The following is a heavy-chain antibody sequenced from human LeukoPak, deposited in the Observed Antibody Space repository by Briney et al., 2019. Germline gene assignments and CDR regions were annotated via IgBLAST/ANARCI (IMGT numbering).Heavy chain of an antibody. CDR2: INRIGDRT. CDR1: RVTFDDYG. J-gene: IGHJ6*03. CDR3: ARDLYSSSWYGSRNYMDV. D-gene: IGHD6-13*01. Sequence: GGSLRLSCAASRVTFDDYGMNWVRQAPGKGLEWVSGINRIGDRTAYADSVKGRFTISRDNSKNTLYLQMNSLRAEDTAVYYCARDLYSSSWYGSRNYMDVWGKGTTVTVSS. V-gene: IGHV3-20*04.